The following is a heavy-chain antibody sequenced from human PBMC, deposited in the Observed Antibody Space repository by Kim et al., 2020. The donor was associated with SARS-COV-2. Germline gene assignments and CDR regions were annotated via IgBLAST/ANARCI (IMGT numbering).Heavy chain of an antibody. CDR2: GGST. J-gene: IGHJ4*02. Sequence: GGSTYYADSGKGRFTISRDNSKNTLYLQMNSLRAEDTAVYYASSGWFCDYWGQGTLVTVSS. V-gene: IGHV3-23*01. CDR3: SSGWFCDY. D-gene: IGHD6-19*01.